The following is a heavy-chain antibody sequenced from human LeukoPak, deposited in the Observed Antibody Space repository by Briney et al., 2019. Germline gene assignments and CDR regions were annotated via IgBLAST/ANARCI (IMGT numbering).Heavy chain of an antibody. V-gene: IGHV4-59*08. CDR2: IYYSGST. D-gene: IGHD2-2*01. CDR3: AGSSAAKGSIM. Sequence: SETLSLTCTVSGGSISSYYWSWIRQPPGKGLEWIGYIYYSGSTNYNLSLKSRVTISVDTSKNQFSLKLSSVTAADTAVYYCAGSSAAKGSIMWGQGTLVTVSS. CDR1: GGSISSYY. J-gene: IGHJ4*02.